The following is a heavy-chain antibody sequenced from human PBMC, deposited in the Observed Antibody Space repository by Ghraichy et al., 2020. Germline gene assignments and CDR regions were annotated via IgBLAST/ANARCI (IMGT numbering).Heavy chain of an antibody. Sequence: SETLSLTCAVYGGSFSGYYWSWIRQPPGKGLEWIGEINHSGSTNYNPSLKSRVTISVDTSKNQFSLKLSSVTAADTAVYYCARAAGRASGYYAPTYYYYGMDVWGQGTTVTVSS. D-gene: IGHD3-22*01. J-gene: IGHJ6*02. CDR2: INHSGST. CDR3: ARAAGRASGYYAPTYYYYGMDV. CDR1: GGSFSGYY. V-gene: IGHV4-34*01.